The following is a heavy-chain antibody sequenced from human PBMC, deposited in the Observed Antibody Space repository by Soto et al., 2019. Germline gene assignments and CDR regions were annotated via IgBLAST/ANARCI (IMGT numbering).Heavy chain of an antibody. Sequence: EVKLVDSGGGLVKPGGSLRLSCAASGFTFSIYSMHWVRQAPGKGLEWVSSIGAAGGNMYYSDSVRGRFTISRDDAQNPLYLQMRSLRVEDTAIYYCTRGPVFAALDCSGQSDFWGPGTLVTVSS. CDR3: TRGPVFAALDCSGQSDF. CDR2: IGAAGGNM. V-gene: IGHV3-21*02. J-gene: IGHJ4*02. D-gene: IGHD2-15*01. CDR1: GFTFSIYS.